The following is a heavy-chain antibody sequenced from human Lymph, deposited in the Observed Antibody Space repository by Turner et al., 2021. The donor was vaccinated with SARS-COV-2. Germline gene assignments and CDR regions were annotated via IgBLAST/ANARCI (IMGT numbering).Heavy chain of an antibody. CDR1: GLLVSRNY. CDR2: IYSVGST. CDR3: ARDFREGAFDI. D-gene: IGHD3-10*01. V-gene: IGHV3-66*01. J-gene: IGHJ3*02. Sequence: EVHLVESGGGLVQPGGSLRLSCAASGLLVSRNYMSWVRQAPGKGLEWVSVIYSVGSTYYADSVKGRFTISRDNSKNTLFLQMNSLRAEDTAVYYCARDFREGAFDIWGQGTMVTISS.